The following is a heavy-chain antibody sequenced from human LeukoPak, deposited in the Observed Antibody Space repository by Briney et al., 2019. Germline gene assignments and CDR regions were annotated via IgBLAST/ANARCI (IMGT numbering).Heavy chain of an antibody. J-gene: IGHJ5*02. CDR2: IYYSGST. CDR3: ARHLAVAGTPINRKLGFDP. V-gene: IGHV4-59*08. D-gene: IGHD2-15*01. CDR1: GGSISGYY. Sequence: SETLSLTCTVSGGSISGYYWSWIRQPPGKGLEWIGYIYYSGSTNYNPSLKSRVTISVDTSKNQFSLKLSSVTAADTAVYYCARHLAVAGTPINRKLGFDPWGQGTLATVSS.